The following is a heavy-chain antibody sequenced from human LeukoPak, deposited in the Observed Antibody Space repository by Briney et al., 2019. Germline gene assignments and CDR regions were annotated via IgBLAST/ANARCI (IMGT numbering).Heavy chain of an antibody. Sequence: GGSLRLSCAASGFTFSSYSMNWVRQAPGKGLEWVSYISSSSSTIYYADSVKGRFTISRDNAKNSLYLQMNSLRAEDTAVYYCARDLMGATHYFQHWGQGTLVTVSS. CDR1: GFTFSSYS. V-gene: IGHV3-48*01. CDR3: ARDLMGATHYFQH. D-gene: IGHD1-26*01. J-gene: IGHJ1*01. CDR2: ISSSSSTI.